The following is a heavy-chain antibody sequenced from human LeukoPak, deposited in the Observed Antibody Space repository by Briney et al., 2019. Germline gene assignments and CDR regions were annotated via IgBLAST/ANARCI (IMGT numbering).Heavy chain of an antibody. D-gene: IGHD6-13*01. CDR1: GYTFTSYY. CDR2: INPSGGST. CDR3: AREYSSSWYYYYGMDA. J-gene: IGHJ6*02. V-gene: IGHV1-46*01. Sequence: GASVKVSCKASGYTFTSYYMHWVRQAPGQGLEWMGIINPSGGSTSYAQKFQGRVTMTRDTSTSTVYMELSSLRSEDTAVYYCAREYSSSWYYYYGMDAWGQGTTVTVSS.